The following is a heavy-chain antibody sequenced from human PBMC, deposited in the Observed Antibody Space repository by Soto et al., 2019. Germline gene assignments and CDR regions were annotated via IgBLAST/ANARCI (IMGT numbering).Heavy chain of an antibody. CDR3: ARTLEMRNGMDV. V-gene: IGHV2-26*01. D-gene: IGHD3-3*01. J-gene: IGHJ6*02. CDR1: GVSLITGKMG. Sequence: QVTLRESGPVLVRPTETLTLTCTVSGVSLITGKMGVSWIRQPPGKALEWLAHILSNDEKSYSTSLKRRLTISTDTSKTQVVLTMTNMGPVDTATYYCARTLEMRNGMDVWGQGTTVTVSS. CDR2: ILSNDEK.